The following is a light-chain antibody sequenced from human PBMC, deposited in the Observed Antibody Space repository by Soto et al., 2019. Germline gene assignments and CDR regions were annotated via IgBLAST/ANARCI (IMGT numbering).Light chain of an antibody. CDR2: AAS. V-gene: IGKV1-39*01. Sequence: DIQMTQSPSSLSASVGDRVTITCRASQSISRNLNWYQHKPGKAPKLLIYAASSLQNGVPSRFSGCGPGTEFTLSTSSLQPQYFVTYYCQQCYITASITFGQGTRLEIK. CDR3: QQCYITASIT. CDR1: QSISRN. J-gene: IGKJ5*01.